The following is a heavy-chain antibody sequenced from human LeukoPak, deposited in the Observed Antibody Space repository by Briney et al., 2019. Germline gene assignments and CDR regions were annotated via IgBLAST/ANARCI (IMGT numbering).Heavy chain of an antibody. J-gene: IGHJ4*02. Sequence: GGSLRLSCEASGFTFSSYTMHWVRQAPGKGLEWVAVISYDGNNKYYADSVKGRFTISRDNSKNTLYLQMNSLRPEDTAVYYCAREFVVVVAATIYWGQGTLATVSS. V-gene: IGHV3-30-3*01. CDR3: AREFVVVVAATIY. CDR1: GFTFSSYT. D-gene: IGHD2-15*01. CDR2: ISYDGNNK.